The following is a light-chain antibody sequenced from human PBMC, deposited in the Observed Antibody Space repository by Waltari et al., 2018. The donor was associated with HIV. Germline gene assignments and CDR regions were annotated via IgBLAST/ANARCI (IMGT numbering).Light chain of an antibody. Sequence: QSLLTQPPSVSAAPGQRVTISCSGSSSNVGKRPVSWYQQFPGAAPNPLIYEHYQRPSDIPDRFSGSKSGSSATLDITGLQAEDEADYYCGAWDDSLRAGIFGGGTKLSVL. J-gene: IGLJ2*01. CDR1: SSNVGKRP. CDR3: GAWDDSLRAGI. CDR2: EHY. V-gene: IGLV1-51*02.